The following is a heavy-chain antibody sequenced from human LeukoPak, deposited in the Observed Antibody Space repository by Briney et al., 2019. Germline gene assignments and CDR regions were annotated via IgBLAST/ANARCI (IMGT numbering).Heavy chain of an antibody. D-gene: IGHD3-3*01. CDR1: GYTFTSYD. CDR2: IIPIFGTA. J-gene: IGHJ4*02. Sequence: SVKVSCKASGYTFTSYDINWVRQAPGQGLEWMGGIIPIFGTANYAQKFQGRVTITADESTSTAYMELSSLRSEDTAVYYCARGFRHDFWSGYYNWGRGTLVTVSS. CDR3: ARGFRHDFWSGYYN. V-gene: IGHV1-69*13.